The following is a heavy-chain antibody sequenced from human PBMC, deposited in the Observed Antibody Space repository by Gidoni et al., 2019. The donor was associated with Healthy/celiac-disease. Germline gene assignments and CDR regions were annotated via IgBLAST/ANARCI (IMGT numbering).Heavy chain of an antibody. D-gene: IGHD3-10*01. V-gene: IGHV3-23*01. CDR1: GFTFSSYA. CDR3: AKGNGSGSYWEGATFPFDY. CDR2: ISGSGGST. J-gene: IGHJ4*02. Sequence: EVQLLESGGGLVQPGGSLRLSCAASGFTFSSYAMSWVRQAPGKGLEWVSAISGSGGSTYYADSVKGRFTISRDNSKNTLYLQMNSLRAEDTAVYYCAKGNGSGSYWEGATFPFDYWGQGTLVTVSS.